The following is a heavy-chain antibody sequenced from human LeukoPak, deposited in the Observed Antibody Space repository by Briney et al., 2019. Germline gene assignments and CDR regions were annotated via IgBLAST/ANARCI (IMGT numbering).Heavy chain of an antibody. CDR3: ARDLHYWVAMDV. D-gene: IGHD2-8*02. V-gene: IGHV3-7*05. CDR1: GFTFSSYW. Sequence: PGGSLRLSCAASGFTFSSYWMSWVRQAPGKGLEWVANIKQDGSEEVYVDSVKGRFTISRDNAKNSLFLQMNTLRAEDTAVYYCARDLHYWVAMDVWGQGTTVTVS. CDR2: IKQDGSEE. J-gene: IGHJ6*02.